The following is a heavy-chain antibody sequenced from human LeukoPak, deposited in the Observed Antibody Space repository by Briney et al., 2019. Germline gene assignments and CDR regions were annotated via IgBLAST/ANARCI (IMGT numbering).Heavy chain of an antibody. V-gene: IGHV5-51*01. J-gene: IGHJ4*02. CDR1: GYSFTSYW. CDR2: IYPGDSDT. D-gene: IGHD6-19*01. CDR3: ARDQGGYSSGWYYFDY. Sequence: GESLKISCKGSGYSFTSYWIGWVRQMPGKGLEWMGIIYPGDSDTRYSPSFQGQVTISADKSISTAYLQWSSLKASDTAMYYCARDQGGYSSGWYYFDYWGQGTLVTVSS.